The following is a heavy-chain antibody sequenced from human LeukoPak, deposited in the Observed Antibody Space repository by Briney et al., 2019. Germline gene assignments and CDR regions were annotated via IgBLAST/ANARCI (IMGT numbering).Heavy chain of an antibody. V-gene: IGHV1-24*01. CDR3: ATDESITIFGVVIP. J-gene: IGHJ5*02. D-gene: IGHD3-3*01. CDR2: FDPEDGET. Sequence: ASVKVSCKVSGYTLTELSMHWMRQAPGKGLEWMGGFDPEDGETIYAQKFQGRVTMTEDTSTDTAYMELSSLRSEDTAVHYCATDESITIFGVVIPWGQGTLVTVSS. CDR1: GYTLTELS.